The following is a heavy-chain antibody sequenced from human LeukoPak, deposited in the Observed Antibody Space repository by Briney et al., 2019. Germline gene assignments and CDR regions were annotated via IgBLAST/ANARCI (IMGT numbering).Heavy chain of an antibody. CDR3: ARTYTSLLIQPDP. CDR2: IYYSGST. D-gene: IGHD2-2*01. Sequence: SETLSLTCTVSGGSISSSSYYWGWIRQPPGKGLEWIGSIYYSGSTYYNPSLKSRVTISVDTSKNQFSLKLSSVTAADTAVYYCARTYTSLLIQPDPWGQGTLVTVSS. CDR1: GGSISSSSYY. V-gene: IGHV4-39*01. J-gene: IGHJ5*02.